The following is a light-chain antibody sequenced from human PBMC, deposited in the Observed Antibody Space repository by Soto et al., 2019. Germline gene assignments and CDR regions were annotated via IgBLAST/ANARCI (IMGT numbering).Light chain of an antibody. J-gene: IGKJ4*01. CDR2: GAS. V-gene: IGKV3-15*01. CDR3: QQYYTWPVT. Sequence: IVMTQYPATLSLSPGESVTLSCRASQGINRNLVWYQQKPGQAPRLLISGASTGATGIPARFSGSGSGTDFTLTINSLQAEDSAVYYCQQYYTWPVTFGGGTKVDIK. CDR1: QGINRN.